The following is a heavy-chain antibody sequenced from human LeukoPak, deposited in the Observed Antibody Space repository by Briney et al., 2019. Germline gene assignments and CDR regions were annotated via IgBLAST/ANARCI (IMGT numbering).Heavy chain of an antibody. J-gene: IGHJ4*02. CDR1: GFTFSSHW. CDR2: FSGDGGST. V-gene: IGHV3-43*02. D-gene: IGHD3-22*01. Sequence: PGGSLRLSCAASGFTFSSHWMHWVRQAPGKGREWVSLFSGDGGSTYYADSVKGRFTISRDNSKNSLYLQMNSLRTEDTALYYCAKGSYDSRGYYPWPFDYWGQGTLVTVSS. CDR3: AKGSYDSRGYYPWPFDY.